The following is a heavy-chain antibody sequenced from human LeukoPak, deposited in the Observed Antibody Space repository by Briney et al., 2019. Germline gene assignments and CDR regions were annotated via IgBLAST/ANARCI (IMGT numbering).Heavy chain of an antibody. CDR1: GFIFSSHA. J-gene: IGHJ4*02. Sequence: GWSLRLSCAASGFIFSSHAMSWVRQAAGTGLEWVSAISGRGGSTYCAGSVKGRFTISRDSSKNTLYLQMNSLRAEDTAVYYCAKCAWELLHPCYWGQGTLVTVSS. CDR2: ISGRGGST. D-gene: IGHD1-26*01. CDR3: AKCAWELLHPCY. V-gene: IGHV3-23*01.